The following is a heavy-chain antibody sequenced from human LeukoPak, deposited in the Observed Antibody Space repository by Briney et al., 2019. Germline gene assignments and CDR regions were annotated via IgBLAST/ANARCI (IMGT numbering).Heavy chain of an antibody. V-gene: IGHV4-61*02. D-gene: IGHD6-19*01. Sequence: PSQTLSLTCTVSGGSISSGSYYWSWIRQPAGKGLEWIGRIYTSGSTNYNPSLKSRVTISVDTSKNQFSLKLSSVTAADTAVYYCARDPVAGPNFDYWGQGTLVTVSS. J-gene: IGHJ4*02. CDR2: IYTSGST. CDR1: GGSISSGSYY. CDR3: ARDPVAGPNFDY.